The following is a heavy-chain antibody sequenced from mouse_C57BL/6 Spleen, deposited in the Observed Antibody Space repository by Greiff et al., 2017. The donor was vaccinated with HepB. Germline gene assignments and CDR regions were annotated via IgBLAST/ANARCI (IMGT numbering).Heavy chain of an antibody. CDR3: ARQDYSNYVRYFDV. V-gene: IGHV1-64*01. D-gene: IGHD2-5*01. Sequence: QVQLQQPGAELVKPGASVKLSCKASGYTFTSYWMHWVKQRPGHGLEWIGMIHPNSGSTNYNEKFKSKATLTVDKSSSTAYMQLSSLTSEDSAVYYCARQDYSNYVRYFDVWGTGTTVTVSS. CDR2: IHPNSGST. CDR1: GYTFTSYW. J-gene: IGHJ1*03.